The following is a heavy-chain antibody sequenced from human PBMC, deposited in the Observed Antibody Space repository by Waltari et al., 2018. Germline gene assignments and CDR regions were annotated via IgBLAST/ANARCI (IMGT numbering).Heavy chain of an antibody. J-gene: IGHJ5*02. Sequence: EVQLMESGGALVQPGGSLRLSCIASGFTFSAYAMNWVRQAPGKGLEWVSYISSSSSAIYYADSVKGRFTISRDDSKKTLYLEMNSLRSEDTAVYYCAQGHQQQLLAWGQGNLVTVSS. V-gene: IGHV3-48*01. CDR2: ISSSSSAI. CDR3: AQGHQQQLLA. D-gene: IGHD6-13*01. CDR1: GFTFSAYA.